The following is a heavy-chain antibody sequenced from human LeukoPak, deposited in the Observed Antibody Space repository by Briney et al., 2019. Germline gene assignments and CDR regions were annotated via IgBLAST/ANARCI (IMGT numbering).Heavy chain of an antibody. CDR3: ARGRELEPFDY. D-gene: IGHD1-26*01. Sequence: GGSLRLSCTASGFTFGDYTMSWVRQAPGKGLEWVSGINWNGGSTGYADSVKGRFTISRDNAKNSLYLQMNSLRAEDTALYYCARGRELEPFDYWGQGTLVTVSS. CDR2: INWNGGST. CDR1: GFTFGDYT. J-gene: IGHJ4*02. V-gene: IGHV3-20*04.